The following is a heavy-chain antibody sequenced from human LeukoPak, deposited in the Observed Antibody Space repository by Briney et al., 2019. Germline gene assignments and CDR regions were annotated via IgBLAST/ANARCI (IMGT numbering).Heavy chain of an antibody. J-gene: IGHJ4*02. V-gene: IGHV4-31*03. D-gene: IGHD3-10*01. CDR3: ARGYYGSGSYSYYFDY. Sequence: SETLSLTCTVSGGSISSGGYYWSWIRQHPGKGLEWIGYIYYSGSTYYNLSLKSRVTISVDTSKNQFSLKLSSVTAADTAVYYCARGYYGSGSYSYYFDYWGQGTLVTVSS. CDR2: IYYSGST. CDR1: GGSISSGGYY.